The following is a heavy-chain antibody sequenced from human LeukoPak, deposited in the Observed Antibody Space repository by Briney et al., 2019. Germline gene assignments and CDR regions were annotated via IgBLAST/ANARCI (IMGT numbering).Heavy chain of an antibody. Sequence: GGSLRLSCAASGFTFSSYWMHWVRQAPGKGLVWVSRINSDGSSTSYADSVKGRFPISRDNAKNTLYLQMNSLRAEDTAVYYCARGPRWYCSGGSCYSWFDPWGQGTLVTVSS. CDR1: GFTFSSYW. CDR2: INSDGSST. V-gene: IGHV3-74*01. J-gene: IGHJ5*02. D-gene: IGHD2-15*01. CDR3: ARGPRWYCSGGSCYSWFDP.